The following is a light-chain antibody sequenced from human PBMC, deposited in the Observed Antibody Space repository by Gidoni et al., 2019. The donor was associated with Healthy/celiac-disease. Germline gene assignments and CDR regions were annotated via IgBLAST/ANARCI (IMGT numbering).Light chain of an antibody. CDR3: QVWDSSSDHRGVV. V-gene: IGLV3-21*02. CDR1: NIGSKS. Sequence: SYVLTQPPSVSVAPGQTARITCGGNNIGSKSVHWYQQKPGQAPVLVVYDDSDWPSGIPERFSGSNSGNTATLTISRVEAGDEADYYCQVWDSSSDHRGVVFGGGTKLTVL. CDR2: DDS. J-gene: IGLJ2*01.